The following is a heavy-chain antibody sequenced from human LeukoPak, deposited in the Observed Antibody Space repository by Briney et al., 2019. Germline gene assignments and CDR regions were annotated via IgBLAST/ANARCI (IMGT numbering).Heavy chain of an antibody. CDR2: IYYSGST. J-gene: IGHJ4*02. CDR1: GGSISSGDYY. Sequence: SQTLSLTCTVSGGSISSGDYYWSWIREPPGKGLEWIGYIYYSGSTYYNPSLKSRVTISVDTSKNQFSLKLSSVTAADTAVYYCARENPFGYNEGFDYWGQGTLVTVSS. CDR3: ARENPFGYNEGFDY. D-gene: IGHD5-12*01. V-gene: IGHV4-30-4*08.